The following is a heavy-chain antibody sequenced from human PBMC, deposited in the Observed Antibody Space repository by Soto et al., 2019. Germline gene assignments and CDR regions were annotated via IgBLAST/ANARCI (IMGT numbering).Heavy chain of an antibody. CDR2: IWYDGSNK. D-gene: IGHD4-17*01. CDR1: GFTFSSYA. J-gene: IGHJ4*02. Sequence: GGSLRLSCAASGFTFSSYAMHWVRQAPGKGLEWVAVIWYDGSNKYYADSVKGRFTISRDNSKNTLYLQMNSLRAEDTAVYYCARTPYGDYAPYYFDDWGQGTLVTVSS. CDR3: ARTPYGDYAPYYFDD. V-gene: IGHV3-33*08.